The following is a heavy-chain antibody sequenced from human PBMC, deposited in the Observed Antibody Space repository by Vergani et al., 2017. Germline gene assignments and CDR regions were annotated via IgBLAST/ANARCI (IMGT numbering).Heavy chain of an antibody. D-gene: IGHD6-19*01. CDR3: ARDSALYGSGWWYFDY. CDR2: SGSGGST. CDR1: GFTVSSNY. Sequence: EVQLVESGGGLVKPGGSLRLSCAASGFTVSSNYMSWVRQAPGKGLEWVSAISGSGGSTYYADSVKGRFTISRDNSKNTLYLQMNSLRAEDTAMYYCARDSALYGSGWWYFDYWGQGTLVTVSS. J-gene: IGHJ4*02. V-gene: IGHV3-23*04.